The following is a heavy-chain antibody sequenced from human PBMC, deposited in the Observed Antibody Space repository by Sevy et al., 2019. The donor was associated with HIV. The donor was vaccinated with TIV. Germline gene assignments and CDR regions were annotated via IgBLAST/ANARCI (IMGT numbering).Heavy chain of an antibody. D-gene: IGHD3-3*01. V-gene: IGHV3-21*01. J-gene: IGHJ6*02. CDR3: ARDKTILEGRYGMDV. CDR2: ITSGSSYI. CDR1: GFTFSSYN. Sequence: GGSLRLSCAASGFTFSSYNINWVRQAPGKGLEWVSSITSGSSYIFYADSVKGRFTTSRDNAKNSLYLQMNSLRAEDTAVYYCARDKTILEGRYGMDVWGQGTRSPSP.